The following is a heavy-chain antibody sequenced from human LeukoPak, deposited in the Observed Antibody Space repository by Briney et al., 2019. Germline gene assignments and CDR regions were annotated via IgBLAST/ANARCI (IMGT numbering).Heavy chain of an antibody. D-gene: IGHD2-2*01. V-gene: IGHV3-9*01. CDR3: AKDAVATVGYCTSTTCQGLDY. CDR2: ISWRGGSI. CDR1: GFTFDDYA. Sequence: GGSLRLSCAASGFTFDDYAMHWVRQAPGKGLEWVSGISWRGGSIVYADSVKGRFTISRDNAKSSLYVQMNSLRPEDTALYYCAKDAVATVGYCTSTTCQGLDYWGQGTLVTVSS. J-gene: IGHJ4*02.